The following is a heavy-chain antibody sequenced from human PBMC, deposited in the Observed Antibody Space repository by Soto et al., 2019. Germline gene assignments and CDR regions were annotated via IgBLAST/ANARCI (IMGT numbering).Heavy chain of an antibody. V-gene: IGHV1-69*01. D-gene: IGHD3-22*01. CDR2: IIPIFGTA. CDR3: ARDRRYYDSSGYYPFDY. Sequence: QVQLVQSGAEVKKPGSSVKVSCKASGGTFSSYAISWVRQAPGQGLEWMGGIIPIFGTANYAQKFQGRVTITADESTSTAYMELSSLRSEDTAVYYCARDRRYYDSSGYYPFDYWGQGTLVTVSS. CDR1: GGTFSSYA. J-gene: IGHJ4*02.